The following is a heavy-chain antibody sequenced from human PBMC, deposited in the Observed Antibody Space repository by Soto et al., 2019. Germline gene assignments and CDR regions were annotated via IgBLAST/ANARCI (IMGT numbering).Heavy chain of an antibody. CDR3: ARDQRAIITMVRGVTLDSYYYYYGMDV. CDR1: GLTFSSYG. Sequence: GGSLRLSCAASGLTFSSYGMHWVRQAPGEGLEWVAVIWYDGSNKYYADSVKGRFTISRDNSKNTLYLQMDSLRAEDTAVYYCARDQRAIITMVRGVTLDSYYYYYGMDVWGQGTTVTVSS. D-gene: IGHD3-10*01. J-gene: IGHJ6*02. CDR2: IWYDGSNK. V-gene: IGHV3-33*01.